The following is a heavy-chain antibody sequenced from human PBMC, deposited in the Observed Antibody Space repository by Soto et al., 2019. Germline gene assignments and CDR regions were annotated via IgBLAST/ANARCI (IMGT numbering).Heavy chain of an antibody. D-gene: IGHD2-21*02. CDR1: GFTFSSYA. CDR3: ARDACGGDCYALDY. Sequence: QVQLVESVGGVVQPGRSLRLSCAASGFTFSSYAMHWVRQAPGKGLEWVAVISYDGSNKYYADSVKGRFTISRDNSKNTLYLQMNSLRAEDTAVYYCARDACGGDCYALDYWGQGTLVTVSS. J-gene: IGHJ4*02. CDR2: ISYDGSNK. V-gene: IGHV3-30-3*01.